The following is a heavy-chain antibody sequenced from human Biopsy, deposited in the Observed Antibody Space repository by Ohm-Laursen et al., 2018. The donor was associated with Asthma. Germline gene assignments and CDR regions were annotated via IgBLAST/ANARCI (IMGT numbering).Heavy chain of an antibody. J-gene: IGHJ6*02. CDR3: ARAVDYSHYYGIDV. V-gene: IGHV1-18*01. D-gene: IGHD3-10*01. CDR1: GYTFDSGG. CDR2: ISVYNGNT. Sequence: ASVKVSCKTSGYTFDSGGITWVRQAPGQGLEWMGWISVYNGNTKVAQKLQDRVTMITDTSTSTAYMELRSLRSDDTAVYFCARAVDYSHYYGIDVWGQGTTVTVS.